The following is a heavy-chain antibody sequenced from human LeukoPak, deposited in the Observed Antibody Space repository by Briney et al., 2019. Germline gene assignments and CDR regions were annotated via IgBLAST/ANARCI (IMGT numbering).Heavy chain of an antibody. J-gene: IGHJ4*02. D-gene: IGHD3-9*01. CDR2: INHSGST. V-gene: IGHV4-34*01. CDR1: GGSFSGYY. CDR3: AKGSYDILTGYRSNFDY. Sequence: SETLSLTCAVYGGSFSGYYWSWIRQPPGKGLEWIGEINHSGSTNYNPSLKSRVTISVDTSKNQFSLKLSSVTAADTAVYYCAKGSYDILTGYRSNFDYWGQGTLVTVSS.